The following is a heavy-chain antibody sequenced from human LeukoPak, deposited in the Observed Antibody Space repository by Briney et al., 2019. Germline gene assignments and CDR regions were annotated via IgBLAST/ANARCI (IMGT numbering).Heavy chain of an antibody. CDR1: GFTFSLYE. CDR2: ISGGGETR. CDR3: AKSSSGLGLNEYFDL. J-gene: IGHJ2*01. Sequence: GGSLRLSCAASGFTFSLYEMNWVRQAPVKGLEWVSYISGGGETRYYADSVKGRFTISRDNSKNTLYLQMSSLRAEDTAVYFCAKSSSGLGLNEYFDLWGRGTLVTVSS. V-gene: IGHV3-48*03. D-gene: IGHD2-8*01.